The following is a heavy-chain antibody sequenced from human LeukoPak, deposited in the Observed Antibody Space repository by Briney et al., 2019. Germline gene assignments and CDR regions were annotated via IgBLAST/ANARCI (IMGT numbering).Heavy chain of an antibody. J-gene: IGHJ3*02. CDR3: ARDMSMIEISTLDAFDI. Sequence: PSETLSLTCTVSGGSISSGDYYWSWIRQPPGKGLEWIGYIYYSGSTYYNPSLKSRVTISVDTSKNQFSLKLSSVTAADTAVYYCARDMSMIEISTLDAFDIWGQGTMVTVSS. CDR1: GGSISSGDYY. D-gene: IGHD3-22*01. V-gene: IGHV4-30-4*08. CDR2: IYYSGST.